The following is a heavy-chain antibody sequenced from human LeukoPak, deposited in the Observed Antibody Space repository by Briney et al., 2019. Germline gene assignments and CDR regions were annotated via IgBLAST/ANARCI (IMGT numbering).Heavy chain of an antibody. CDR3: ARHRAVGGGHSTTWYTDY. V-gene: IGHV5-51*01. CDR1: GYSFSMYW. D-gene: IGHD6-13*01. Sequence: GESLKISCQGLGYSFSMYWIGWVRHMPGKGLEWLGVIDPSDSEITYSPSFQGHVTISVDKSVNTAYLQWTTLKASDTALYYCARHRAVGGGHSTTWYTDYWGQGTLVSVSS. CDR2: IDPSDSEI. J-gene: IGHJ4*02.